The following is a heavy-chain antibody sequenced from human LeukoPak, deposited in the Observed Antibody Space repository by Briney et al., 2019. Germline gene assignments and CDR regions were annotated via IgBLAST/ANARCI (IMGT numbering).Heavy chain of an antibody. J-gene: IGHJ4*02. CDR1: GDSISSYY. CDR3: AKRTYYFDY. V-gene: IGHV4-59*08. Sequence: SETLSLTCTVSGDSISSYYWSWIRQPPGKGLEWIGYIYYSGGTDYNPSLKSRVTISVDTSKNQFSLKLSSVTAADTAVYYCAKRTYYFDYWGQGTLVTVSS. CDR2: IYYSGGT. D-gene: IGHD1-7*01.